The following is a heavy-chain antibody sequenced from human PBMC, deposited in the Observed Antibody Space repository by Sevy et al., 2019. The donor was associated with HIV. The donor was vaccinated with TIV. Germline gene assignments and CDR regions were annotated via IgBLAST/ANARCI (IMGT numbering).Heavy chain of an antibody. CDR2: ISFDGDNK. J-gene: IGHJ6*02. Sequence: GGSLRLSCEASGFSFSRYGMHWVRQVAGKGLEWVAVISFDGDNKYYSDSVRGRFAISRDNSENTMHLQMNNLRLDDTAVYYCAKGLSSIYPYSMGVWGQGTTVTVSS. V-gene: IGHV3-30*18. CDR3: AKGLSSIYPYSMGV. CDR1: GFSFSRYG. D-gene: IGHD3-16*01.